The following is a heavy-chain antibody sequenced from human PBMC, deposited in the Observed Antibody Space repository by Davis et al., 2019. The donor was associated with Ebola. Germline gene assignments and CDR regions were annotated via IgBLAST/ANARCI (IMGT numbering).Heavy chain of an antibody. V-gene: IGHV1-46*01. Sequence: ASVKVSCKASGYTFINYYMHWVRQAPGQGLEWMGIINPTGDTTTYARKFQGRVTMTWDTSTSTVYMQLSSLRSEDTAVYYCAAEGAVDSNWLDPWGQGTLVTVSP. CDR3: AAEGAVDSNWLDP. CDR2: INPTGDTT. J-gene: IGHJ5*02. D-gene: IGHD6-19*01. CDR1: GYTFINYY.